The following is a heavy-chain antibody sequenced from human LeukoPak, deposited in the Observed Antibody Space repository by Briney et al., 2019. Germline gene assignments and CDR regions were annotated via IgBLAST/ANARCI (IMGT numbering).Heavy chain of an antibody. CDR3: AKDNRGRYGDRQTYYFDY. V-gene: IGHV3-30*18. J-gene: IGHJ4*02. D-gene: IGHD4-17*01. CDR1: GFTFSSYC. CDR2: ISNDGNNN. Sequence: GGSLRLSCAASGFTFSSYCMHWVRQAPGKGLEWVAVISNDGNNNYYADSVKGRFTISRDNSKNTLYLQMNSLRAEDTAVYYCAKDNRGRYGDRQTYYFDYWGQGTLVTVSS.